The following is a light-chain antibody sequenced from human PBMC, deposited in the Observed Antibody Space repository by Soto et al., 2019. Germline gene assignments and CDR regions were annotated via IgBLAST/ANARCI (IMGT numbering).Light chain of an antibody. CDR1: QSISSRF. CDR3: QQYDSSRT. Sequence: EVVLTQSPGTLSLSPGERATLSCRASQSISSRFLAWYQQKPGQAPRLLMYGASISATGIPDRFSGSGSGTDFTLSISRLEPEDFAVYYCQQYDSSRTFGQGTKVEI. J-gene: IGKJ1*01. V-gene: IGKV3-20*01. CDR2: GAS.